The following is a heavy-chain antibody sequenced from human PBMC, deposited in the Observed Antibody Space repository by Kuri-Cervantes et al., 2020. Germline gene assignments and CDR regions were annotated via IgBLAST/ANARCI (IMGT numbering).Heavy chain of an antibody. J-gene: IGHJ4*02. CDR2: ISAYNGNT. CDR1: GYTFTSYG. V-gene: IGHV1-18*01. Sequence: ASVKVSCKASGYTFTSYGISWVRQAPGQGLEWMGWISAYNGNTNYAQELQGRVTMTTDTSTSTAYMELRSLRSDDTAVYYCARLKFHGAAGFYYFDYWGQGTLVTVSS. D-gene: IGHD6-13*01. CDR3: ARLKFHGAAGFYYFDY.